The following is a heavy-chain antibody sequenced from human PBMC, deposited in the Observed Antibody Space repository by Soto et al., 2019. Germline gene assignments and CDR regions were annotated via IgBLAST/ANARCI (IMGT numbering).Heavy chain of an antibody. V-gene: IGHV3-30*18. CDR2: TTYDGRQT. CDR1: KFSFSNYG. D-gene: IGHD2-21*01. J-gene: IGHJ6*02. CDR3: AKSHTPCGGECPTYYYYGMDV. Sequence: GGSLRLSCAASKFSFSNYGMHWVRQAPGKGLEWVAVTTYDGRQTYYADSVKGRFTISRDNSKNMLYLQMNSLRIDDTAVYYCAKSHTPCGGECPTYYYYGMDVGGQGTTVTVSS.